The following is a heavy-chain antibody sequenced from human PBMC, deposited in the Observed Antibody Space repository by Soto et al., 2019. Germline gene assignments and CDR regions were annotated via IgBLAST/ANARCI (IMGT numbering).Heavy chain of an antibody. CDR3: ERNTGYDFWSGSYVGY. Sequence: EVQLLESGGGLVQPGGSLRLSCAASGFTLRSYAMSWVRQAPGKGLEWVSSIRGNGGSTYYADSVKGRFTLSRDNSKNTVHLKKNAARSKGTAGHNCERNTGYDFWSGSYVGYWRKGTLVSVSS. V-gene: IGHV3-23*01. D-gene: IGHD3-3*01. CDR1: GFTLRSYA. J-gene: IGHJ4*02. CDR2: IRGNGGST.